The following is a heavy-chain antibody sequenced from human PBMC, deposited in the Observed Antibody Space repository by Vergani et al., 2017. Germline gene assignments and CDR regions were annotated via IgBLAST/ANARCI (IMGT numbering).Heavy chain of an antibody. V-gene: IGHV4-4*07. CDR1: GAPISYWC. J-gene: IGHJ4*02. CDR2: LCPSGST. Sequence: QVQMHESGPGLVKTSETLSLTCSASGAPISYWCWSVLRQPAGKGLEWIGRLCPSGSTNYKPSLKSRVTMSIDTSKNQFSLKLTSVTAADTAVYYCATGAGPFDIWGQGTLVTVSS. CDR3: ATGAGPFDI. D-gene: IGHD7-27*01.